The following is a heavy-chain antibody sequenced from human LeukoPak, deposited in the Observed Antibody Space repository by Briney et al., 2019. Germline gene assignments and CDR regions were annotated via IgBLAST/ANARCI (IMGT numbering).Heavy chain of an antibody. CDR1: GFTFRTYA. CDR2: ISGSGDYT. V-gene: IGHV3-23*01. D-gene: IGHD3-16*02. J-gene: IGHJ4*02. Sequence: GRSLRLSCAASGFTFRTYAMSWVRQAPGKGLEWVSAISGSGDYTYYADSVKGRFTISRDNSKNTLCLQMNSLRAEDTAVYYCAKRSLGSYPNFDYWGQGTLVTVSS. CDR3: AKRSLGSYPNFDY.